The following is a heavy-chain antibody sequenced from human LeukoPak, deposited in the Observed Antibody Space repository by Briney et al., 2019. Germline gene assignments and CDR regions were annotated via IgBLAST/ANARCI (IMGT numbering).Heavy chain of an antibody. CDR3: ARDDYRGGDFDY. Sequence: PGRSLRLSCAASGFTFGSYGMHWVRQAPGKGLEWVAVIWYDGSNQYYVDSVKGRFTISRDNSKNTLYLQMNYLRAEDTAVYYCARDDYRGGDFDYWGQGTLVTVSS. J-gene: IGHJ4*02. CDR1: GFTFGSYG. V-gene: IGHV3-33*01. D-gene: IGHD3-16*01. CDR2: IWYDGSNQ.